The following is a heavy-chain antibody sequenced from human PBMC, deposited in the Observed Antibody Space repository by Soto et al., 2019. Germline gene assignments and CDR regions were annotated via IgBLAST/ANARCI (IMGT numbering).Heavy chain of an antibody. J-gene: IGHJ4*02. CDR1: GFTFSSYS. D-gene: IGHD3-10*01. V-gene: IGHV3-48*01. CDR2: ISSSSSTI. CDR3: ASQYYGSGTAFDY. Sequence: GGSLRLSCAASGFTFSSYSMNWVRQAPGKGLEWVSYISSSSSTIYYADSVKGRFTISRDNAKNSLYLQMNSLRAEDTAVYYCASQYYGSGTAFDYWGQGTLVTVSS.